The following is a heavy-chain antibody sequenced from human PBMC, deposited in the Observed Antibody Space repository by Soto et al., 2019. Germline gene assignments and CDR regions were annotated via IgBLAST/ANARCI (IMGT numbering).Heavy chain of an antibody. J-gene: IGHJ4*02. V-gene: IGHV3-23*05. CDR1: GFTFAHYA. CDR3: VTWLSDHFDY. CDR2: IDGPTTNT. D-gene: IGHD6-19*01. Sequence: PGGSLRLSCAASGFTFAHYAMMWARQAPGRGLEWVSTIDGPTTNTHYIDSVKGRFFISRDNAINTVYLQMNGLRAEDTAVYYCVTWLSDHFDYWGRGTLVTVSS.